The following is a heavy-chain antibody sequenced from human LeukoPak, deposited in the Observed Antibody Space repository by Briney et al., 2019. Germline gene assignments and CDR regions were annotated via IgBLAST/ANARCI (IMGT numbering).Heavy chain of an antibody. Sequence: SETLSLTCTVSGGSINNYYWSWIRQPTGKGLEWIGRIYTRGSTNYNPSLKSRVTMSVDTSKNQFSLKLSSVTAADTAVYYCARGRYCSADICSGGDAFDIWGQGTMVSVSS. CDR2: IYTRGST. J-gene: IGHJ3*02. CDR1: GGSINNYY. D-gene: IGHD2-15*01. V-gene: IGHV4-4*07. CDR3: ARGRYCSADICSGGDAFDI.